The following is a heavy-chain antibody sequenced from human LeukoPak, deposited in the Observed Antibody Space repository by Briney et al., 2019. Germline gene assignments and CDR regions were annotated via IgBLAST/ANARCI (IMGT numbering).Heavy chain of an antibody. Sequence: PGGSLRLSCAASGFTFSSYGMIWVRQAPGKGLEWVSYISSRSSAIYYADSVKGRFTISRDNAKNSLNLQMNSLSDEDTAVYYCARGLDYAFDYWGQGTLVTVSS. CDR2: ISSRSSAI. CDR1: GFTFSSYG. J-gene: IGHJ4*02. D-gene: IGHD4-17*01. CDR3: ARGLDYAFDY. V-gene: IGHV3-48*02.